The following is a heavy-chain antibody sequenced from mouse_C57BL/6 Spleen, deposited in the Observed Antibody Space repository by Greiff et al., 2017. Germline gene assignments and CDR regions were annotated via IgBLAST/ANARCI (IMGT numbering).Heavy chain of an antibody. V-gene: IGHV1-18*01. D-gene: IGHD2-5*01. CDR1: GYTFTDYN. J-gene: IGHJ4*01. CDR3: ARKIDSNYGNYYAMDY. CDR2: INPNNGGT. Sequence: VHVKQSGPELVKPGASVKIPCKASGYTFTDYNMDWVKQSHGKSLEWIGDINPNNGGTIYNQKFKGKATLTVDKSSSTAYMELRSLTSEDTAVYYCARKIDSNYGNYYAMDYWGQGTSVTVSS.